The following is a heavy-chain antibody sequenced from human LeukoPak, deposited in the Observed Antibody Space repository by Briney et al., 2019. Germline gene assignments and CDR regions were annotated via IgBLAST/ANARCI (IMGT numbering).Heavy chain of an antibody. Sequence: GGSLRLSCAASGLTVSSNYMSWVRQAPGKGLEWVSLIYSGSSTYYAESVKGRFTISRYKTKNKLYPQMSSLRVEDTALYYCAMGAIVATIDYWGQGTLVTVS. V-gene: IGHV3-66*01. J-gene: IGHJ4*02. D-gene: IGHD5-12*01. CDR2: IYSGSST. CDR3: AMGAIVATIDY. CDR1: GLTVSSNY.